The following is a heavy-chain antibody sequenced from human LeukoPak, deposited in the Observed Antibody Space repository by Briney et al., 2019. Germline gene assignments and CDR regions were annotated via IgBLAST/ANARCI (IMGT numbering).Heavy chain of an antibody. J-gene: IGHJ5*02. CDR2: IYYSGST. D-gene: IGHD4-17*01. CDR3: ARHSMTTVTTSWFDP. CDR1: GGSISCSSYY. V-gene: IGHV4-39*01. Sequence: SETLSLTCTVSGGSISCSSYYWGWIRQPPGKGLEWIGSIYYSGSTYYNPSLKSRVTISVDTSKNQFSLKLSSVTAADTAVYYCARHSMTTVTTSWFDPWGQGTLVTVSS.